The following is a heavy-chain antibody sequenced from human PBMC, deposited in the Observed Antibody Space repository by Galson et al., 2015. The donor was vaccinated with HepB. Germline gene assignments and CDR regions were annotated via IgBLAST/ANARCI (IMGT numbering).Heavy chain of an antibody. Sequence: SVKVSCKASGYTFTSYGISWVRQAPGQGLEWMGWISAYNGNTNYAQKLQGRVTMTTDTSTSTAYMELRSLRSDDTAVYYCARDRRLTGPRYYYDSSGYDYYYYYGMDVWGQGTTVTVSS. CDR2: ISAYNGNT. J-gene: IGHJ6*02. CDR3: ARDRRLTGPRYYYDSSGYDYYYYYGMDV. D-gene: IGHD3-22*01. V-gene: IGHV1-18*04. CDR1: GYTFTSYG.